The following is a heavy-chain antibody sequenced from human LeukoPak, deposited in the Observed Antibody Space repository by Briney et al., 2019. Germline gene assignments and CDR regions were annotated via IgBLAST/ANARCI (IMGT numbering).Heavy chain of an antibody. CDR2: IHHSGST. V-gene: IGHV4-38-2*01. CDR1: GYSISSGYY. CDR3: ARAPGFDYFDY. J-gene: IGHJ4*02. Sequence: SETLSLTCAVSGYSISSGYYWGWIRQPPGKGLEWIGSIHHSGSTYYNPSLKSRVTISVDTSKNQFSLKLSSVTAADTAVYYCARAPGFDYFDYWGQGTLVTVSS.